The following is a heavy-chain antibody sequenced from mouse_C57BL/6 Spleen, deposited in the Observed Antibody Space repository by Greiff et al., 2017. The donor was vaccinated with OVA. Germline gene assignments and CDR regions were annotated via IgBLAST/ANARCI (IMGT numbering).Heavy chain of an antibody. J-gene: IGHJ4*01. D-gene: IGHD2-14*01. Sequence: EVQRVESGGGLVQPGGSLKLSCAASGFTFSDYYMYWVRQTPEKRLEWVAYISNGGGSTYYPDTVKGRFTISRDNAKNTLYLQMSRLKSEDTAMYYCARRYRAMDYWGQGTSVTVSS. CDR1: GFTFSDYY. CDR2: ISNGGGST. V-gene: IGHV5-12*01. CDR3: ARRYRAMDY.